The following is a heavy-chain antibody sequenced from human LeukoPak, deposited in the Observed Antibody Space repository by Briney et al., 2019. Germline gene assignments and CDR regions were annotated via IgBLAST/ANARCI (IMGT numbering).Heavy chain of an antibody. CDR2: ISSSSSYI. D-gene: IGHD3-3*02. CDR1: GFTFSSYS. J-gene: IGHJ6*02. V-gene: IGHV3-21*01. Sequence: GGSLRLSCAASGFTFSSYSMNWVCQAPGKGLEWVSSISSSSSYIYYADSVKGRFTISRDNAKNSLYLQMNSLRAEDTAVYYCARGTASFSQGMDVWGQGTTVTVSS. CDR3: ARGTASFSQGMDV.